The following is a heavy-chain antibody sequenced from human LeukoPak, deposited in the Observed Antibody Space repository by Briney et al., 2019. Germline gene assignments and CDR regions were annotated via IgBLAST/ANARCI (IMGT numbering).Heavy chain of an antibody. CDR2: IYYSGST. CDR1: GGSISSSSYY. V-gene: IGHV4-39*01. D-gene: IGHD4-17*01. CDR3: ARYGDYVGYFDY. J-gene: IGHJ4*02. Sequence: SETLSLTCTVSGGSISSSSYYWGWIRQPPGKGLEWIGSIYYSGSTYYNLSLKSRVTISVDTSKNQFSLKLSSVTAADTAVYYCARYGDYVGYFDYWGQGTLVTVSS.